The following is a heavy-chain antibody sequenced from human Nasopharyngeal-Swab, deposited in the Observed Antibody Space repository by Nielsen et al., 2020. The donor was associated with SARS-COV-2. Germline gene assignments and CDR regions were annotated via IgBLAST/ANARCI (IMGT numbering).Heavy chain of an antibody. V-gene: IGHV1-46*01. CDR3: ARGYSYGLAY. Sequence: ASVKVSCKASGYTFTNHFMPWVRQAPGQGLEWMGMINPSGGSTGYAQNFQGRVTVTRDTSTSTAYMELSSLSSEDTAVYYCARGYSYGLAYWGQGTLVTVSP. CDR2: INPSGGST. D-gene: IGHD5-18*01. J-gene: IGHJ4*02. CDR1: GYTFTNHF.